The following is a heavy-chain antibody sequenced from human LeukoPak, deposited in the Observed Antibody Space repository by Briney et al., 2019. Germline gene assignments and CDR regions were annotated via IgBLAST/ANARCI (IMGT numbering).Heavy chain of an antibody. CDR2: FDPEDGET. J-gene: IGHJ4*02. CDR3: ATVLGTKGSFDY. V-gene: IGHV1-24*01. Sequence: ASVKVSCKVSGYTLTVLSMHWVRQAPGKGLEWMGGFDPEDGETIYAQKFQGRVTMTEDTSTDTAYMELSSLRSEDTAVYYCATVLGTKGSFDYWGQGTLVTVSS. CDR1: GYTLTVLS. D-gene: IGHD3-16*01.